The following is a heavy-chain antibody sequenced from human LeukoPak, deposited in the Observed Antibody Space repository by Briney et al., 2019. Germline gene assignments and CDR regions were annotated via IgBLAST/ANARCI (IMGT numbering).Heavy chain of an antibody. CDR1: GGSFSGYY. V-gene: IGHV4-34*01. D-gene: IGHD6-19*01. J-gene: IGHJ6*03. CDR2: INHSGST. Sequence: SETLSLTCAVYGGSFSGYYWSWIRQPPGKGLEWIGEINHSGSTNYNPSLKSRVTISVDTSKNQFSLKLSSVTAADTAVYYCARVGLIAVAGTLDYYYYMDVWGKGTTVTVSS. CDR3: ARVGLIAVAGTLDYYYYMDV.